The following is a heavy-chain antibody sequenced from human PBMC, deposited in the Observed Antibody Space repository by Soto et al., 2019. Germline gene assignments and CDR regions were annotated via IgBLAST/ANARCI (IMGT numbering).Heavy chain of an antibody. J-gene: IGHJ4*02. CDR3: AIVTFGGVFLAH. D-gene: IGHD3-16*01. CDR2: IYFNGNT. Sequence: NPSETLSLTCTVSAASFSKYYWSWIRQHPGKGLEWIGYIYFNGNTNYNPTLTSLFTITIVTSKKQISLNLTSVTDADTAVYYFAIVTFGGVFLAHWGQGTLVTVSS. V-gene: IGHV4-59*01. CDR1: AASFSKYY.